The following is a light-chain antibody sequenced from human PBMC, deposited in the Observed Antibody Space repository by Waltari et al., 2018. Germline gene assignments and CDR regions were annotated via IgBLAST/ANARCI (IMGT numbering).Light chain of an antibody. J-gene: IGKJ1*01. CDR1: QDIGND. CDR2: AAS. CDR3: LQDYIYPGT. Sequence: ALQMTQSPSSLSAPVGARVTITCRASQDIGNDLGWYQQKPGKAPQLLIFAASSLQSGVPSRFSGSGSGTDFTLTISSLQPEDFATYYCLQDYIYPGTFGQGTKVEIK. V-gene: IGKV1-6*01.